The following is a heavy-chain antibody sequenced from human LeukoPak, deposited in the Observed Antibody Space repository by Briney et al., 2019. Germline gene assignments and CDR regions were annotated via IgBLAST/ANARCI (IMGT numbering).Heavy chain of an antibody. J-gene: IGHJ4*02. D-gene: IGHD4-23*01. CDR2: MNPNSGNT. V-gene: IGHV1-8*01. Sequence: ASVKVSCKASGYTFTSYDINWVRQATGQGLEWMGWMNPNSGNTGYAQKFQGRVTMTRNTSISTAYMELSSLRSEDTAVYYCAGTLTSRNSYYFDYWGQGTLVTVSS. CDR3: AGTLTSRNSYYFDY. CDR1: GYTFTSYD.